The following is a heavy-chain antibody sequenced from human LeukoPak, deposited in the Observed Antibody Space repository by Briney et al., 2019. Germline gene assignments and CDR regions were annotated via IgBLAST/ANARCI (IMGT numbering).Heavy chain of an antibody. CDR2: IKEDGSEI. Sequence: GGSLRLSCAASGFTFSIYWMSWVRQDPGKGPEWVANIKEDGSEIYHVDSLRGRFTISRDNAKNSLYLQMDSLRAEDTAVYYCATNSNYRFDYWGQGTLVTVSS. J-gene: IGHJ4*02. CDR1: GFTFSIYW. D-gene: IGHD4-11*01. CDR3: ATNSNYRFDY. V-gene: IGHV3-7*01.